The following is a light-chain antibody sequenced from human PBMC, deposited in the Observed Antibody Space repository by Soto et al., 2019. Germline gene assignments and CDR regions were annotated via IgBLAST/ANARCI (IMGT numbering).Light chain of an antibody. J-gene: IGLJ3*02. V-gene: IGLV2-23*01. CDR2: EGS. CDR3: CSDAGSRV. CDR1: SSDVGSYNL. Sequence: QSALTHPAAVSGSPGQSITISCTGTSSDVGSYNLVSWYQQHPGKAPKLMIYEGSKRPSGVSNRFSGSKSGNTASLTISGLQAEDEADYYCCSDAGSRVFGGGTKVTVL.